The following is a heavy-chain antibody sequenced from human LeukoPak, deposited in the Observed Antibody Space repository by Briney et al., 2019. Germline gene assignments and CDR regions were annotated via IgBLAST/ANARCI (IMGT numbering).Heavy chain of an antibody. J-gene: IGHJ3*02. CDR1: GFTFSDYG. Sequence: GGSLRLSCTASGFTFSDYGVNWFRHAPGKGLELVAFIRSKPYGGTTEYAASVKGRFSISRDDSTSIVYLQMNSLKTEDTALYYCSRTRISGIDGFDIWGQGTMVTVSS. CDR2: IRSKPYGGTT. V-gene: IGHV3-49*03. D-gene: IGHD2-15*01. CDR3: SRTRISGIDGFDI.